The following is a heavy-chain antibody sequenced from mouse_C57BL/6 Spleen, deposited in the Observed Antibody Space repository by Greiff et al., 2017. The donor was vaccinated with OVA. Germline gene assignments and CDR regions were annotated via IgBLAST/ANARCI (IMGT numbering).Heavy chain of an antibody. V-gene: IGHV5-9-1*02. CDR1: GFTFSSYA. Sequence: EVKLMESGAGLVKPGGSLKLSCAASGFTFSSYAMSWVRQTPEKRLEWVAYISSGGDYIYYADTVKGRFTISRDNAKNTLYLQMSSLKSEDTAMYYCTRDDYDAFAYWGQGTLVTVSA. J-gene: IGHJ3*01. D-gene: IGHD2-4*01. CDR3: TRDDYDAFAY. CDR2: ISSGGDYI.